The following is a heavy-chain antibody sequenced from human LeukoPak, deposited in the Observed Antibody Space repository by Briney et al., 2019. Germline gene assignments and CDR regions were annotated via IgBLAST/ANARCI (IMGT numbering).Heavy chain of an antibody. D-gene: IGHD2-15*01. V-gene: IGHV3-23*01. CDR2: ISGSGGST. J-gene: IGHJ4*02. CDR1: GFTFSSYA. Sequence: PGGSLRLSCAASGFTFSSYAMSWVRQAPGKGLEWVSAISGSGGSTYYADSVKGRFTISRDNSKNTLYLQMNSLRAEDTAVHYCAKDLKVVVAATPDYWGQGTLVTVSS. CDR3: AKDLKVVVAATPDY.